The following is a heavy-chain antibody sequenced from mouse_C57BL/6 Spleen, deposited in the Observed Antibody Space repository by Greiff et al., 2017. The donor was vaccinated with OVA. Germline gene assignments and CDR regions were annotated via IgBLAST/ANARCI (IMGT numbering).Heavy chain of an antibody. J-gene: IGHJ4*01. Sequence: QVQLQQSGAELVKPGASVKLSCKASGYTFTSYWMHWVKQRPGRGLEWIGRIDTNSGGTKYNEKFKSKAKLHVDKPSSTAYMQLSSLTSEDSAVYYCARRKGITTVVADYAMDYWGQGTSVTVSS. CDR3: ARRKGITTVVADYAMDY. V-gene: IGHV1-72*01. CDR2: IDTNSGGT. D-gene: IGHD1-1*01. CDR1: GYTFTSYW.